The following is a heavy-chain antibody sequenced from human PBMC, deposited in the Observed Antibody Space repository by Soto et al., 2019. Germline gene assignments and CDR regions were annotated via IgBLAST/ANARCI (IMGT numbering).Heavy chain of an antibody. CDR2: VVVGSDNT. J-gene: IGHJ4*02. CDR1: GFTFSKSS. CDR3: ARSYTEGYPGY. V-gene: IGHV1-58*01. Sequence: SVKVSCKTSGFTFSKSSVQWMRQARGQRLEWIGWVVVGSDNTKYPQKIQGRVTMTTDTSTNTAYMELRSLESGDTAVYYCARSYTEGYPGYWGQGTLVTVSS. D-gene: IGHD3-16*02.